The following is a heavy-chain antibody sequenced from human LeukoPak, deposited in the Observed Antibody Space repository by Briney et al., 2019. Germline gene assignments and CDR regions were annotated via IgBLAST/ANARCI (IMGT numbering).Heavy chain of an antibody. Sequence: ASVKVSCKASGYTFTSYGISWVLQAPGQGLEWMGWISAYNGNTNYAQKLQGRVTMTTDTSTSTAYIELRSLRSDDTAVYYCAEGGITYYYDSSGYPWYFDYGGQGTLVTVS. CDR2: ISAYNGNT. CDR1: GYTFTSYG. V-gene: IGHV1-18*01. D-gene: IGHD3-22*01. CDR3: AEGGITYYYDSSGYPWYFDY. J-gene: IGHJ4*02.